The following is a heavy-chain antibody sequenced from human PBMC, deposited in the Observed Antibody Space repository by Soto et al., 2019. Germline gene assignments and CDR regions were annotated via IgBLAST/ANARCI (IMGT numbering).Heavy chain of an antibody. CDR2: ISWNSGSI. Sequence: SGISWNSGSIGYADSVKGRFTISRDNAKNSLYLQMNSLRAEDTALYYCAKDIGPHIVVVIAISGREDAFDIWGQGTMVTVSS. J-gene: IGHJ3*02. D-gene: IGHD2-21*01. V-gene: IGHV3-9*01. CDR3: AKDIGPHIVVVIAISGREDAFDI.